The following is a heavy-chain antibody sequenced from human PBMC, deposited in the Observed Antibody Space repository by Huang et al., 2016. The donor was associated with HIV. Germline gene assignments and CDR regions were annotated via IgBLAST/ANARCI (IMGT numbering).Heavy chain of an antibody. CDR1: GGSMSSYY. Sequence: QVQLQESGPGLVKPSETLSLTCTVSGGSMSSYYWRWIRQPPGKGLEWIGYIYYRGVTNYNPSLKSLVTISVDTSKNQFSLRLSSVTAADTAVYYCASASIAARRWFDPWGQGSLVTVSS. CDR3: ASASIAARRWFDP. CDR2: IYYRGVT. D-gene: IGHD6-6*01. J-gene: IGHJ5*02. V-gene: IGHV4-59*01.